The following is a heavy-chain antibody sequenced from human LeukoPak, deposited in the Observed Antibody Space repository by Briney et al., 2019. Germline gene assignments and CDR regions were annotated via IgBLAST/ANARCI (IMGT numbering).Heavy chain of an antibody. J-gene: IGHJ4*02. CDR1: GFTFSSYA. D-gene: IGHD5-18*01. Sequence: GGSLRLSCAASGFTFSSYAMRWVRQAPGKGLEWVAVISYDGSNKYYADSVKGRFTISRDNSKNTLYLQMNSLRAEDTAVYYCASPPDGYSYGFRYWGQGTLVTVSS. V-gene: IGHV3-30-3*01. CDR2: ISYDGSNK. CDR3: ASPPDGYSYGFRY.